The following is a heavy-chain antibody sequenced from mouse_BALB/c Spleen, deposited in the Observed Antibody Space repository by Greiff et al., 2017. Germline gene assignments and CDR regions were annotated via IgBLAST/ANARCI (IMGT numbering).Heavy chain of an antibody. Sequence: VQLQQSGAELVKPGASVKLSCTASGFNIKDTYMHWVKQRPEQGLEWIGRIDPANGNTKYDPKFQGKATITADTSSNTAYLQLSSLTSEDTAVYYCASSYGSSWYLDVWGAGTTVTVSS. CDR1: GFNIKDTY. V-gene: IGHV14-3*02. J-gene: IGHJ1*01. CDR2: IDPANGNT. CDR3: ASSYGSSWYLDV. D-gene: IGHD1-1*01.